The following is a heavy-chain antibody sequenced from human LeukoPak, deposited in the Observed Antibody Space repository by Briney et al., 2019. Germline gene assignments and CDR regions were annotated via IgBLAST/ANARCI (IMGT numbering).Heavy chain of an antibody. D-gene: IGHD5-24*01. V-gene: IGHV3-23*01. Sequence: GGSLRLSCAGAGFTFSNYGMSWVRQAPGKGLEWVSVISRSGTETYHAGSVRGRFTISRDNAKNTLYLQMNSLRAEDTAVYYCAKSRDGYNAHFDYWGQGTLVTVSS. CDR1: GFTFSNYG. J-gene: IGHJ4*02. CDR3: AKSRDGYNAHFDY. CDR2: ISRSGTET.